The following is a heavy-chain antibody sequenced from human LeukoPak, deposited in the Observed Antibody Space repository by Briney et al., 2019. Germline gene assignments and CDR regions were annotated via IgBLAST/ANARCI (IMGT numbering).Heavy chain of an antibody. D-gene: IGHD6-19*01. CDR2: ISGSGDST. V-gene: IGHV3-23*01. CDR3: AKDQLAVAGYLQDY. CDR1: GFTVSSNY. J-gene: IGHJ4*02. Sequence: PGGSLRLSCAASGFTVSSNYMSWVRQAPGKGLEWVSAISGSGDSTYYADSVKGRFTISRDNSKNTLYLQMNSLRAEDTAVYYCAKDQLAVAGYLQDYWGQGTLVTVSS.